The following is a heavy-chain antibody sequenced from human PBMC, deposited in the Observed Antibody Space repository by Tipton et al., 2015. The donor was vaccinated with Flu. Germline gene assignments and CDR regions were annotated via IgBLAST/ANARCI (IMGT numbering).Heavy chain of an antibody. CDR3: TRGTIYYDSRGFEYYRFGP. D-gene: IGHD3-22*01. Sequence: LRLSCTVSGDSITSGNYYWTWIRQSAGKGLEWIGRVSSSGSTRYNPSLKARATISLDMSRNQFSLKLISVTAAGTAVYYCTRGTIYYDSRGFEYYRFGPGGQGSLVSVSS. J-gene: IGHJ5*02. CDR1: GDSITSGNYY. CDR2: VSSSGST. V-gene: IGHV4-61*02.